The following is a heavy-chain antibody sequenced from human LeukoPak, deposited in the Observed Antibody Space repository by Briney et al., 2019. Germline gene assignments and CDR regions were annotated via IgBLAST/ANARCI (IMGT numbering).Heavy chain of an antibody. J-gene: IGHJ4*02. CDR3: ARDREGLRRTPEIDY. CDR1: GFTFSSYA. CDR2: ISYDGGNK. Sequence: GGSLRLSCAASGFTFSSYAMHWVRQAPGKGLEWVAVISYDGGNKYYADSVRGRFTISRDNAKNSLYLQMNSLRAEDTAVYYCARDREGLRRTPEIDYWGQGTLVTVSS. D-gene: IGHD5-12*01. V-gene: IGHV3-30-3*01.